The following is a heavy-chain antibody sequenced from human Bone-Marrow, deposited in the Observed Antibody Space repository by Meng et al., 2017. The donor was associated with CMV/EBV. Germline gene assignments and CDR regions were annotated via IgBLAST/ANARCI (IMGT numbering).Heavy chain of an antibody. V-gene: IGHV3-30*02. CDR2: IRYDGSNK. Sequence: GESLKISCAASGFTFSSYGMHWVRQAPGKGLERVAFIRYDGSNKYYADSVKGRFTISRDNSKNTLYLQMNSLRAEDTAVYYCAKIKGIVVVPAAIGPYYYYYGMDVWGQGTTVTGSS. CDR1: GFTFSSYG. CDR3: AKIKGIVVVPAAIGPYYYYYGMDV. D-gene: IGHD2-2*02. J-gene: IGHJ6*01.